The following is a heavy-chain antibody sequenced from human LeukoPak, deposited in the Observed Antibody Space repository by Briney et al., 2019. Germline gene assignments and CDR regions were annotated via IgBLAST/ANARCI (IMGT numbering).Heavy chain of an antibody. CDR1: GGSISSYY. CDR2: IYTSGST. D-gene: IGHD3-22*01. J-gene: IGHJ4*02. V-gene: IGHV4-4*07. Sequence: SETLSLTCTVSGGSISSYYWSWIRQPAGKGLEWIGRIYTSGSTNYNPSLKSRVTISVDTSKNQFSLKLSSVTAADTAVYYCARHTLYYYDSSGLKNWGQGTLVTVSS. CDR3: ARHTLYYYDSSGLKN.